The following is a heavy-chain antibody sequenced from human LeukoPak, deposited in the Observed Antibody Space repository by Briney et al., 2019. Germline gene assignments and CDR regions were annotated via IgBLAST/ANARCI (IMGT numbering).Heavy chain of an antibody. V-gene: IGHV3-49*03. CDR1: GFTFGDYV. CDR3: TRYSYYDPS. Sequence: GGSLRLSCTASGFTFGDYVMSWFRQAPGKGLEWVGFIRSKAYGGTTEYAASVKGTFTISRDDSKSIAYLQMNSLKTEYTAVYYCTRYSYYDPSWGQGTLVTVSS. CDR2: IRSKAYGGTT. D-gene: IGHD3-3*01. J-gene: IGHJ4*02.